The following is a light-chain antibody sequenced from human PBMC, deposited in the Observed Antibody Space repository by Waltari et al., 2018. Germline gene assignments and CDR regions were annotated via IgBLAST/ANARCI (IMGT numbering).Light chain of an antibody. J-gene: IGKJ2*01. CDR1: QSVSSS. CDR3: QQYSNWPYT. CDR2: VAS. Sequence: EIVLTQSPGTLSLSPGERATLSCRASQSVSSSSLAWYQQKPGQPPRLLIYVASTRATGVPARFSGSGSGTEFTLTISSLESEDFAVYYCQQYSNWPYTFGQGTKLEIK. V-gene: IGKV3-15*01.